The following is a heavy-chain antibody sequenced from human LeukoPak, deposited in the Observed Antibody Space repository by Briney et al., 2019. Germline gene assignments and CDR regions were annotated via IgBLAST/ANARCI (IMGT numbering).Heavy chain of an antibody. CDR1: GFTFSSYA. Sequence: PGGSLRLSCAASGFTFSSYAMHWVRQAPGKGLEWVAVISNDGSNKYYADSVKGRFTISRDNSKNTLYLQMNSLRAEDTAVYYCARDQITMARGVIARSTAYYKLYYMDVWGKGTTVTVSS. CDR2: ISNDGSNK. CDR3: ARDQITMARGVIARSTAYYKLYYMDV. J-gene: IGHJ6*03. D-gene: IGHD3-10*01. V-gene: IGHV3-30*04.